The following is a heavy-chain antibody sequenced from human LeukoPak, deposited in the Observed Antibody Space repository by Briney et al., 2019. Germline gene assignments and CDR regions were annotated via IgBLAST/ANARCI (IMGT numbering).Heavy chain of an antibody. D-gene: IGHD5-12*01. CDR3: ATWDKWLDVFDI. Sequence: SETLSLTCTVSGGSISSSSYYWGWIRQPPGKELEWIGSIYYSGSTYYNPSLKIPITISVDRSKNQFSLKLGSVTAADTAAYSCATWDKWLDVFDIWGEGTMVTV. CDR1: GGSISSSSYY. V-gene: IGHV4-39*01. CDR2: IYYSGST. J-gene: IGHJ3*02.